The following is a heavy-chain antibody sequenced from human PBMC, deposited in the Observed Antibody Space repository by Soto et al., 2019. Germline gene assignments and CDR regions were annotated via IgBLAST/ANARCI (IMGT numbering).Heavy chain of an antibody. V-gene: IGHV4-59*01. CDR1: GGSISSYY. Sequence: PSETLSLTCTVSGGSISSYYWSWIRQPPGKGLEWIGYIYYSGSTNYNPSLKSRVTISVDTSKNQFSLKLSSVTAADTAVYYCARDQGIAAAGDHRQGNYYYYYGMDVWGQGTTVTVSS. CDR3: ARDQGIAAAGDHRQGNYYYYYGMDV. CDR2: IYYSGST. D-gene: IGHD6-13*01. J-gene: IGHJ6*02.